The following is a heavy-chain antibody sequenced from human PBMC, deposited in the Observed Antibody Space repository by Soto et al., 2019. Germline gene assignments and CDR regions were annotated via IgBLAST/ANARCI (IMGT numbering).Heavy chain of an antibody. CDR2: ISSSSSYI. J-gene: IGHJ4*02. CDR3: AKEVGYSSGWSEFDY. CDR1: GLTFSSYT. D-gene: IGHD6-19*01. V-gene: IGHV3-21*04. Sequence: PGGSLRLSCAASGLTFSSYTMNWVRQAPGKGLEWVSSISSSSSYIYYADSVKGRFTISRDNSKNTLYLQMNSLRAEDTAAYYCAKEVGYSSGWSEFDYWGQGTLVTVSS.